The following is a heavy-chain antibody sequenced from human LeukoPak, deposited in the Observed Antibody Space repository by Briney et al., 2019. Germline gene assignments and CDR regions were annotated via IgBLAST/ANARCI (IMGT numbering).Heavy chain of an antibody. Sequence: SETLSLTCAVYGGSFSGSYWSWIRQPPGKGLEWIGEINHSGSTNYNPSLKSRVTISVDTSKNQLSLKLSSVTAADTAVYYCARERVSSYYYGMDVWGQGTTVTVSS. CDR2: INHSGST. CDR3: ARERVSSYYYGMDV. J-gene: IGHJ6*02. V-gene: IGHV4-34*01. CDR1: GGSFSGSY.